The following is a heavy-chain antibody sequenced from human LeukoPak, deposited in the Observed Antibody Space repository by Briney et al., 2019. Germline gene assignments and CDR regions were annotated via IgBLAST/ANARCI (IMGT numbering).Heavy chain of an antibody. Sequence: GGSLRLSCEASGFTFSTHVMNWVRRAPGKGLEWVSVISESGRTYYADSVKGRFTISRDNSKNTLYLQMNSLRVEDTAKYYCAKGSTSWDGYKGGYDPRGQGTQVTV. V-gene: IGHV3-23*01. CDR3: AKGSTSWDGYKGGYDP. CDR1: GFTFSTHV. CDR2: ISESGRT. J-gene: IGHJ5*02. D-gene: IGHD2-2*01.